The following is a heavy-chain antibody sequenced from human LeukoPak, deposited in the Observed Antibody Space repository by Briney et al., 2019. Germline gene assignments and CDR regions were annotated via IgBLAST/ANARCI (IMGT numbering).Heavy chain of an antibody. D-gene: IGHD3-22*01. CDR2: TSWSDDK. Sequence: SGPTLVKPTQTLTLTCTFSGFSFSTRGVGVGWIRQPPGKALEWLALTSWSDDKLYSTSLKSRLTITKDTAKIPVVLTMTNMDPVDTSTYYCAHTPYYYDSSGYPYYFDYWGQGTLVTVSS. V-gene: IGHV2-5*01. CDR1: GFSFSTRGVG. J-gene: IGHJ4*02. CDR3: AHTPYYYDSSGYPYYFDY.